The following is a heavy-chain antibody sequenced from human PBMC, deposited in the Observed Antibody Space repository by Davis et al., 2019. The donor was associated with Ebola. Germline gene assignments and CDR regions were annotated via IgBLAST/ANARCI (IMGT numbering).Heavy chain of an antibody. CDR3: AKDSAVVVAATNFDY. D-gene: IGHD2-15*01. V-gene: IGHV3-23*01. CDR2: ISGSGGST. CDR1: GFTFSSYA. Sequence: GESLKISCAASGFTFSSYAMSWVRQAPGKGLEWVSAISGSGGSTYYADSVKGRFTISRDNSKNTLYLQMNSLRAEDTAVYYCAKDSAVVVAATNFDYWGQGTLVTVSA. J-gene: IGHJ4*02.